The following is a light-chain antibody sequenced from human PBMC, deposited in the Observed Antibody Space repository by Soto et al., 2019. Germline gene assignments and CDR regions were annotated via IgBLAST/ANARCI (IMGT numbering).Light chain of an antibody. CDR2: EGS. V-gene: IGLV2-23*01. Sequence: QSVLTQPASVSGSPGQSITISCTGSSSGVGSYNLVSWYQQHPGKAPKLMIYEGSKRPSGVSNRFSGSKSGNTASLTISGLQAEDEADYYCCSYAGGGSYVFGPGTKVTVL. CDR1: SSGVGSYNL. J-gene: IGLJ1*01. CDR3: CSYAGGGSYV.